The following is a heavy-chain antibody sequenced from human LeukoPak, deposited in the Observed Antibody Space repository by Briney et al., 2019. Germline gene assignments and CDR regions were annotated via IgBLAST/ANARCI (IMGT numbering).Heavy chain of an antibody. Sequence: GGSLRLACAASGFTFSSYGMSWVRQAPGKGLEWVSAISGSGGSTYYADSVKDRFTISRDNTKNLLYLEMNSLRAEDTAMYFCVRDVGAVRGEVYFDYWGQGTLVTVSS. D-gene: IGHD3-10*01. V-gene: IGHV3-23*01. CDR2: ISGSGGST. J-gene: IGHJ4*02. CDR3: VRDVGAVRGEVYFDY. CDR1: GFTFSSYG.